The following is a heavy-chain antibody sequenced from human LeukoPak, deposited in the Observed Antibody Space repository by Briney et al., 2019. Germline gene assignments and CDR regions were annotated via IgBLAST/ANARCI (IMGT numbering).Heavy chain of an antibody. D-gene: IGHD1-26*01. Sequence: GGSLRLSCAASGFTFSDYYMSWIRQAPGKGLEGVSYISSSGSTIYYADSVKGRFTISRDNAKNSLYLQMNSLRAEDTAVYYCARVAVVGGYYYYMDVWGKGTTVTVSS. V-gene: IGHV3-11*01. CDR3: ARVAVVGGYYYYMDV. CDR2: ISSSGSTI. CDR1: GFTFSDYY. J-gene: IGHJ6*03.